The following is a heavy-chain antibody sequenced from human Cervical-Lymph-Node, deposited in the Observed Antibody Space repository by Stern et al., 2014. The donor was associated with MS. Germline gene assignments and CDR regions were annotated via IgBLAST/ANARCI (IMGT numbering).Heavy chain of an antibody. D-gene: IGHD5-12*01. J-gene: IGHJ4*02. V-gene: IGHV4-59*01. CDR3: ARLFSGYDYFDY. Sequence: QLQLQESGPGLVKPSETLSLTCTVSGGSINSNYWSWIRQPPGKGLEWIGYIYYSGSTKYNPSLKSRVTISVDMSKTQFSLKLSSVTAADTAVYYCARLFSGYDYFDYWGQGTLVTVSS. CDR1: GGSINSNY. CDR2: IYYSGST.